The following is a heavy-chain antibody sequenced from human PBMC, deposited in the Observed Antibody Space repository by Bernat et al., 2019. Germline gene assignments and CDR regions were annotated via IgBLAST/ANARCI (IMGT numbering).Heavy chain of an antibody. CDR1: GFTFSDYN. D-gene: IGHD2-15*01. V-gene: IGHV3-21*01. Sequence: EEQLVESGGGLVKPGGSLRLSCAASGFTFSDYNMNWVRQAPGKGLEWVSSISSSSSHKYYADSVKGRFTISRDNAKNSLYLQMNSLRAEDTAVYHCAREVAKDIVVVVGATGLDYWGQGTLVTVSS. J-gene: IGHJ4*02. CDR3: AREVAKDIVVVVGATGLDY. CDR2: ISSSSSHK.